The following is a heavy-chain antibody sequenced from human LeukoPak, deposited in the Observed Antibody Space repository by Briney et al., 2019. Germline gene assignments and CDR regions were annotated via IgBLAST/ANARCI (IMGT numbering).Heavy chain of an antibody. V-gene: IGHV3-43*02. D-gene: IGHD3-22*01. CDR3: AKEGTDYYGSSGYYYYWYFDL. J-gene: IGHJ2*01. Sequence: GGSLRLSCAASGFTFDDYAMHWVRQAPGKGLEWVSLISGDGSITYYADSVKGRFTISRDNSKNSLYLQMNSLRTEDTALYYCAKEGTDYYGSSGYYYYWYFDLWGRGTLVTVSS. CDR2: ISGDGSIT. CDR1: GFTFDDYA.